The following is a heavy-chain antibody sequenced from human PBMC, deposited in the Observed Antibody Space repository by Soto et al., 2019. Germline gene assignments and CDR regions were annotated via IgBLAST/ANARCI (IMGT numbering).Heavy chain of an antibody. D-gene: IGHD1-26*01. V-gene: IGHV3-7*04. CDR3: SGGVGDAF. Sequence: EVHLVESGGGLVQTGGSLRLSCAIFESTVSRDWMNWVRQAPGKGLEWVAHINKDGSEKYYVDSVKGRFTISRDNAKKSLYLQMNSLRPAHTAMYYCSGGVGDAFWGQGTLVTVSS. J-gene: IGHJ4*02. CDR2: INKDGSEK. CDR1: ESTVSRDW.